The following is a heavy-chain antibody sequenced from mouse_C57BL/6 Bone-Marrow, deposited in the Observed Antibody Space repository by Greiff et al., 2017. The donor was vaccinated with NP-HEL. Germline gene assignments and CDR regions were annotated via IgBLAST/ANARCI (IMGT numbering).Heavy chain of an antibody. D-gene: IGHD1-1*01. CDR1: GFTFSSYA. V-gene: IGHV5-4*01. J-gene: IGHJ3*01. CDR3: ARERSDYYGSSPWFAY. CDR2: ISDGGSYT. Sequence: EVQRVESGGGLVKPGGSLKLSCAASGFTFSSYAMSWVRQTPEKRLEWVATISDGGSYTYYPDNVKGRFTISRDNAKNNLYLQMSHLKSEDTAMYYCARERSDYYGSSPWFAYWGQGTLVTVSA.